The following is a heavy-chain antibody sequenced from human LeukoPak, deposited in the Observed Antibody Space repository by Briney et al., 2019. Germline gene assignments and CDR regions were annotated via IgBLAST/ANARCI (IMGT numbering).Heavy chain of an antibody. CDR3: ATHRPVIDAFDI. CDR2: IYTSGST. CDR1: GGSISSYY. Sequence: SQTLSLTCTVSGGSISSYYWSWIRQPAGKGLEWIGRIYTSGSTNYNPSLKSRVTMSVDTSKNQFSLKLSSVTAADTAVYYCATHRPVIDAFDIWSQGTMVTVSS. V-gene: IGHV4-4*07. D-gene: IGHD2-21*01. J-gene: IGHJ3*02.